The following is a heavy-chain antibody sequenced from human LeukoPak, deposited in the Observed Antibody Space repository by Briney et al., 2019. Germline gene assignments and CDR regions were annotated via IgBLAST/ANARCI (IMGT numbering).Heavy chain of an antibody. J-gene: IGHJ2*01. CDR2: IYYCGST. CDR1: GGSISSYY. V-gene: IGHV4-59*01. Sequence: SETLSLTCTVSGGSISSYYWSWIRQPPGKGLEWIGYIYYCGSTNYNPSLKSRVTISVDTSKNQFSLKLSSVTAADTAVYYCARGGGIVVAGTAYWYFDLWGRGTLVTVSS. CDR3: ARGGGIVVAGTAYWYFDL. D-gene: IGHD6-19*01.